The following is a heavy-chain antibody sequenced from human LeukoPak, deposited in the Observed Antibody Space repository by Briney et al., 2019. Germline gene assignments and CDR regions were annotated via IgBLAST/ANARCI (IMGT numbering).Heavy chain of an antibody. D-gene: IGHD3-22*01. CDR1: GFTFSSYW. J-gene: IGHJ4*02. V-gene: IGHV3-7*01. Sequence: GGSLRLSCAVSGFTFSSYWMSWVRQAPGKGLEWVANIKEDGTEKYYQDSVKGRFTISRDNAKNSLYLQMNSLRAEDTAVYYCAREVVLSTSAWFEYWVQGTLVTVSS. CDR3: AREVVLSTSAWFEY. CDR2: IKEDGTEK.